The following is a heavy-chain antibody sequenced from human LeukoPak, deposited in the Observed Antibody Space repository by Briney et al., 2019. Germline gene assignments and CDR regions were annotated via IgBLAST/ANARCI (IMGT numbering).Heavy chain of an antibody. J-gene: IGHJ6*02. CDR2: ISYDGSNK. Sequence: GGSLRLSCAASGFTFSSYAMHWVRQAPGKGLEWVAVISYDGSNKYYADSVKGRFTISRDNSKNTLYLQMNSLRAEDTAVYYCARGLAVAGTLRFYYYYGMDVWGQGTTVTVSS. V-gene: IGHV3-30*04. D-gene: IGHD6-19*01. CDR3: ARGLAVAGTLRFYYYYGMDV. CDR1: GFTFSSYA.